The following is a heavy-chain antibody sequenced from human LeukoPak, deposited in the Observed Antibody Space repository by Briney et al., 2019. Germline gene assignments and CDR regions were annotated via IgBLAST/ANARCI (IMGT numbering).Heavy chain of an antibody. CDR3: ATDTKIAVAGVFFIY. Sequence: ASVKVSCKVSGYTLTELSMHWVRQAPGKGLEWMGGFGPEDGETIYAQKFQGRVTMTEDTSTDTAYMELSSLRSEDTAVYYCATDTKIAVAGVFFIYWGQGTLVTVSS. CDR2: FGPEDGET. CDR1: GYTLTELS. J-gene: IGHJ4*02. V-gene: IGHV1-24*01. D-gene: IGHD3-22*01.